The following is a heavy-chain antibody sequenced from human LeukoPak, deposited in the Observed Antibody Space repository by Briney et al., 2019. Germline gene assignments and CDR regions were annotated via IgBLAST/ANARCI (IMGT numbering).Heavy chain of an antibody. CDR2: ISGSGSDI. J-gene: IGHJ4*02. V-gene: IGHV3-11*01. D-gene: IGHD1-26*01. CDR1: GFGFSDSY. Sequence: PGGSLRLSCVVSGFGFSDSYMTWIRQTPGKGLGWLAYISGSGSDIYYADSVKGRFTISRDNAKNTLYLQMNSLRAEDTAVYYCARTGGSQGGNYWGQGTLVTVSS. CDR3: ARTGGSQGGNY.